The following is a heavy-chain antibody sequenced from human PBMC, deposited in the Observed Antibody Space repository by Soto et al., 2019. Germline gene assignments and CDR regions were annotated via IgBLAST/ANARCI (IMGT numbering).Heavy chain of an antibody. V-gene: IGHV4-31*03. D-gene: IGHD3-3*01. J-gene: IGHJ6*02. CDR1: GGSISSCGYY. CDR3: ARDPITIFGVVHPVDV. CDR2: IYYSGST. Sequence: TLSLTCTVSGGSISSCGYYWSWIRQHPVKGLEWIGYIYYSGSTYYNPSLKSRVTISVDTSKNQFSLKLSSVTAADTAVYYCARDPITIFGVVHPVDVWGQGTTVTVSS.